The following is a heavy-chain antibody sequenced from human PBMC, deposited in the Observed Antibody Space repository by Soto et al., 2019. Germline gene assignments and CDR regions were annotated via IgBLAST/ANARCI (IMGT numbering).Heavy chain of an antibody. D-gene: IGHD4-17*01. J-gene: IGHJ6*03. CDR3: ARALGDYFDYYYYYYYYMAV. CDR1: GGSISSGGYY. Sequence: SETLSLTCTVSGGSISSGGYYWSWILQHPGKGLEWIGYIYYSGSTYYNPSLKSRVTISVDTSKNQFSLKLSSVTAADTAVYYCARALGDYFDYYYYYYYYMAVWGKGTTVTASS. V-gene: IGHV4-31*03. CDR2: IYYSGST.